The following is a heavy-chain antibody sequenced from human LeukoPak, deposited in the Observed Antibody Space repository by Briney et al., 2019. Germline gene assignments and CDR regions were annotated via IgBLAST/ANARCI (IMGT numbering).Heavy chain of an antibody. CDR1: GFIFSSYN. CDR3: ARGAGGSEVGY. D-gene: IGHD5-12*01. Sequence: KSGGSLRLSCAASGFIFSSYNMNWVRQAPGKGLEWVSSISSGNTYIYYADSVKGRFTISRDNAKSSLYLQMNSLRAEDTAVYYCARGAGGSEVGYWGQGTLVTVSS. CDR2: ISSGNTYI. V-gene: IGHV3-21*01. J-gene: IGHJ4*02.